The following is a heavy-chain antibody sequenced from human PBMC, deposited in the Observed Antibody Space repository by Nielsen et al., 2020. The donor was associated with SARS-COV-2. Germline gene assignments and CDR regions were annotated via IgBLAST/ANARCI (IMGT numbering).Heavy chain of an antibody. CDR1: GFTFSTYG. V-gene: IGHV3-30*18. J-gene: IGHJ4*02. CDR3: AKDWTAIVVVPSGGVDY. D-gene: IGHD2-15*01. Sequence: GGSLRPSFAAPGFTFSTYGLPWVRQAPGKGLEWVAVISYDGSNKYYVDSVKGRFTISRDNSKNTLYLQMSSLREEDTAVYYCAKDWTAIVVVPSGGVDYWGQGTLVTVSS. CDR2: ISYDGSNK.